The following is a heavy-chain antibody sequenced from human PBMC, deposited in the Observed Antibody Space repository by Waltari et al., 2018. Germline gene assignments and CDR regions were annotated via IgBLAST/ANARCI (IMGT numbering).Heavy chain of an antibody. CDR2: IYYRGST. D-gene: IGHD2-15*01. V-gene: IGHV4-59*01. CDR1: GGSISSYY. J-gene: IGHJ5*02. CDR3: ARNPYTYCSGGSCYGNWFDP. Sequence: QVQLQESGPGLVKPSETLSLTCTVAGGSISSYYWSWNRPPQGKGLEWIGYIYYRGSTNYHPSLKSRVTISVDTSKNQFSLKLSSVTAADTAVYYCARNPYTYCSGGSCYGNWFDPWGQGTLVTVSS.